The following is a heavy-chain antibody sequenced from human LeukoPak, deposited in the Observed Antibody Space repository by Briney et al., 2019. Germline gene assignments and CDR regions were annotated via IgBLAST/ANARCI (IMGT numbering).Heavy chain of an antibody. V-gene: IGHV4-59*12. J-gene: IGHJ4*02. CDR1: GGSISSYY. D-gene: IGHD3-22*01. Sequence: SETLSLTCTVSGGSISSYYWSWIRQPPGKGLEWIGYIYYSGSTYYNPSLKSRVTISVDTSKNQFSLKLSSVTAADTAVYYCARESDYYDSSGIDYWGQGTLVTVSS. CDR3: ARESDYYDSSGIDY. CDR2: IYYSGST.